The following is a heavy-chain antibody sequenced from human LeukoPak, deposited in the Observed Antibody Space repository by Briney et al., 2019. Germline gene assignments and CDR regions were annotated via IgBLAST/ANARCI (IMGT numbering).Heavy chain of an antibody. V-gene: IGHV3-48*01. CDR3: AKNGYSSSWNDY. CDR1: GFTFSTYS. J-gene: IGHJ4*02. D-gene: IGHD6-13*01. CDR2: ISTSSTTI. Sequence: PGGSLRLSCAASGFTFSTYSMNWVRQAPGKGLEWVSYISTSSTTIYYADSVKGRFTISRDNAKNSVYLQMNSLRAEDTAVYYCAKNGYSSSWNDYWGQGTLVTVPS.